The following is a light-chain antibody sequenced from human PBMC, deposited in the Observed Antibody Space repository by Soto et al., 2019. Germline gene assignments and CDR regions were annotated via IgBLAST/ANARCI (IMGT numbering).Light chain of an antibody. J-gene: IGKJ1*01. Sequence: DIQMTQSPSSLCASVGDRVTITCRAIQGISNYLAWYQQQPGKVPKLLIYVASTLQSGVPSRFSGSGSGTDFTLTISSLQPEDVATYYCQKYNSAPWTFGQGTKVEIK. CDR2: VAS. V-gene: IGKV1-27*01. CDR3: QKYNSAPWT. CDR1: QGISNY.